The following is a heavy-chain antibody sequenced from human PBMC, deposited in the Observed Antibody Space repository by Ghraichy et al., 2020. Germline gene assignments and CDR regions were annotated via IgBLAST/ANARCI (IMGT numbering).Heavy chain of an antibody. CDR2: ISSSSSYI. J-gene: IGHJ2*01. CDR3: ASLGESGYYKNWYFDL. D-gene: IGHD3-3*01. Sequence: GGSLRLSCAASGFTFSSYSMNWVRQAPGKGLEWVSSISSSSSYIYYADSVKGRFTISRDNAKNSLYLQMNSLRAEDTAVYYCASLGESGYYKNWYFDLWGRGTLVTVSS. V-gene: IGHV3-21*01. CDR1: GFTFSSYS.